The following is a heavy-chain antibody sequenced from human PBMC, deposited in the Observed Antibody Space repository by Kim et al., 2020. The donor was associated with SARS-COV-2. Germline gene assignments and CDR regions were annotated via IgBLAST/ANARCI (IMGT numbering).Heavy chain of an antibody. CDR3: ARDRVLRYFDGYPDAYYYYYGMDV. V-gene: IGHV4-61*02. D-gene: IGHD3-9*01. Sequence: SETLSLTCTVSGGSISSGSYYWSWIRQPAGKGLEWIGRIYTSGSTNYNPSLKSRVTISVDTSKNQFSLKLSSVTAADTAVYYCARDRVLRYFDGYPDAYYYYYGMDVWGQGTTVTVSS. J-gene: IGHJ6*02. CDR1: GGSISSGSYY. CDR2: IYTSGST.